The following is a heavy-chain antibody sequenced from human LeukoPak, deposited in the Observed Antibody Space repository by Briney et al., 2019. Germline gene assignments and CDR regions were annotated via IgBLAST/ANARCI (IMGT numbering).Heavy chain of an antibody. CDR1: GYTFTSYY. J-gene: IGHJ5*02. Sequence: ASVKVSCKASGYTFTSYYMHWVRQAPGQGLEWMGIINPSGGSTSYAQKFQGRVTMTRDTSMSTVYMELSSLRSEDTAVYYCAREGVGATTIGSNWFDPWGQGTLVTVSS. D-gene: IGHD1-26*01. CDR3: AREGVGATTIGSNWFDP. V-gene: IGHV1-46*01. CDR2: INPSGGST.